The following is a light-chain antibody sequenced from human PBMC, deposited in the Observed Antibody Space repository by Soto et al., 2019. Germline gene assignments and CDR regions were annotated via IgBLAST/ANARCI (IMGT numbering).Light chain of an antibody. J-gene: IGKJ2*01. V-gene: IGKV3-11*01. Sequence: EIVLTQSPATLSLSPGERATLSCRASQSVRSYLAWYQQKPGQAPRLLIHDASNRATGIPARFSGSGSGTDFTLTISSLEPEDFAVYYCQQRSNWPLMYTFGQGTKLEIK. CDR1: QSVRSY. CDR2: DAS. CDR3: QQRSNWPLMYT.